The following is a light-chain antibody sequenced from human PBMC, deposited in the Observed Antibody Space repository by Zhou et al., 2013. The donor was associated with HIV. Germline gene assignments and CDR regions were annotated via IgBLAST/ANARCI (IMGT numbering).Light chain of an antibody. V-gene: IGKV3-20*01. CDR1: QSVSSSF. J-gene: IGKJ1*01. Sequence: DIVLTQSPGTLSLSPGERATLSCRASQSVSSSFLAWYQQRPGQAPGLLIYGASSRATGIPDRFSGSGSGTDFTLTISRLEPEDFAVYYCQQYASSPWTFGQGTKVEIK. CDR3: QQYASSPWT. CDR2: GAS.